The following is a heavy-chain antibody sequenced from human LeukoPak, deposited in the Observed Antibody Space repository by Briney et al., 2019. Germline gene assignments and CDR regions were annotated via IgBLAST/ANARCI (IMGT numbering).Heavy chain of an antibody. V-gene: IGHV1-18*01. CDR2: ISAYNGNT. CDR1: GYTFTSYG. D-gene: IGHD3-22*01. Sequence: ASVKVPCKASGYTFTSYGVSWVRQAPGQGLEWMGWISAYNGNTKYAQKLQGRVTMTTDTSSSTAYMELRSLRSDDTAVYYCARDPPAYYYDSSDPLDYWGQGTLVTVSS. CDR3: ARDPPAYYYDSSDPLDY. J-gene: IGHJ4*02.